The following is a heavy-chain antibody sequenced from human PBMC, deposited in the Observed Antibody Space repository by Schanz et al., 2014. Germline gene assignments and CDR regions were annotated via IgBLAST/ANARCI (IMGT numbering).Heavy chain of an antibody. J-gene: IGHJ4*02. D-gene: IGHD3-16*02. V-gene: IGHV1-18*01. CDR3: ARGRVSFVRRPQWVD. Sequence: QVQLVQSGVEVKRPGASVRVSCKASGYSFTDYAIHWVRQAPGQGLEWMAWISGYNGDTNYAPKFQDRVTMTTDTTTGITSLELRILKSDDTADYYCARGRVSFVRRPQWVDWGQGTQVIVSS. CDR1: GYSFTDYA. CDR2: ISGYNGDT.